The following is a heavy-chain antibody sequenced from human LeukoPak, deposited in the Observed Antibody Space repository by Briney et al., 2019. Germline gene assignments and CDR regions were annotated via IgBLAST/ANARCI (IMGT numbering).Heavy chain of an antibody. V-gene: IGHV3-74*01. Sequence: PGGSLRLSCAVSGLSFSNYWMHWVRQAPGKGLVWVARTNLHGTAVDYADSVKGRFTISRDNSKNMLFLGMNSLRAEDTAVYYCASAYTYVRLGDHWGQGTLVTVSP. CDR2: TNLHGTAV. D-gene: IGHD3-10*02. CDR3: ASAYTYVRLGDH. J-gene: IGHJ4*02. CDR1: GLSFSNYW.